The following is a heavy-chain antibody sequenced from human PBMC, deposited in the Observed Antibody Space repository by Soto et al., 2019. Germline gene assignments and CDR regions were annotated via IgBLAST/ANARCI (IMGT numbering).Heavy chain of an antibody. D-gene: IGHD2-2*01. CDR3: AGRYQLLYYYYGMDV. CDR1: GGSISSYY. J-gene: IGHJ6*02. Sequence: PSETLSLTCTVSGGSISSYYWSWIRQRAGKGLEWIGRIYTSGSTNYNPSLKSRVTMSVDTSKNQFSLKLSSVTAADTAVYYCAGRYQLLYYYYGMDVWGQGTTVTVSS. V-gene: IGHV4-4*07. CDR2: IYTSGST.